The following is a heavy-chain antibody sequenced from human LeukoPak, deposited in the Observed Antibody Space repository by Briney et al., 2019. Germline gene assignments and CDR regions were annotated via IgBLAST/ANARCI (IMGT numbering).Heavy chain of an antibody. V-gene: IGHV1-69*05. CDR1: GGTFSSYA. J-gene: IGHJ6*03. CDR3: ARSRHYDFWSGYYKEGSYYYYYMDV. Sequence: ASVKVSCKASGGTFSSYAISWVQQAPGQGLEWMGGIIPIFGTANYAQKFQGGVTITTDESTSTAYMELSSLRSEDTAVYYCARSRHYDFWSGYYKEGSYYYYYMDVWGKGTTVTVSS. CDR2: IIPIFGTA. D-gene: IGHD3-3*01.